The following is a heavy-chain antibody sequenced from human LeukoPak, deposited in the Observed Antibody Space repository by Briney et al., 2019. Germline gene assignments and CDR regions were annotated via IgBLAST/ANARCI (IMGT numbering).Heavy chain of an antibody. CDR1: GFTFSNYA. V-gene: IGHV3-23*01. Sequence: GGSLRLSCAASGFTFSNYAMSWVRQAPGKGLEWVSGISGSGGDTYYADSVKGRFTISRDNSKNTLYLQVNSLRAEDTAVYYCAKDRSCTNNICHGDFDYWGQGTLVTVSS. D-gene: IGHD2-8*01. J-gene: IGHJ4*02. CDR2: ISGSGGDT. CDR3: AKDRSCTNNICHGDFDY.